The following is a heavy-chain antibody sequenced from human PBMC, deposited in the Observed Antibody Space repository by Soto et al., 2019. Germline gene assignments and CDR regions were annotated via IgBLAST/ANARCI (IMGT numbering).Heavy chain of an antibody. J-gene: IGHJ4*02. Sequence: QVQLVQSGAEVKKPGASVKVSCKASGYTFTSYGISWVRQAPGQALEWLGWISAYNGNTNYAQKLQGRVTMTTDTSKSTAYMELRSLRSDDTAVYYCARVVPTITGGYYFDYWGQGTLVTVSS. D-gene: IGHD5-12*01. CDR1: GYTFTSYG. V-gene: IGHV1-18*04. CDR3: ARVVPTITGGYYFDY. CDR2: ISAYNGNT.